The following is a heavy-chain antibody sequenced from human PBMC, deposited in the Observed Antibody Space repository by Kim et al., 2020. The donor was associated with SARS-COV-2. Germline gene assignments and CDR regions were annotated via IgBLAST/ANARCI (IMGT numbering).Heavy chain of an antibody. Sequence: GGSLRLSCAASGFTFSTYGMHWVRQAPGKGLEWVAVISYDGSNKYYVDSVKGRFTISRDNSKNTLSLQMNSLRADDTAVYYCAKGGVGYYSGSYFDYWGQGTLVIVSS. CDR3: AKGGVGYYSGSYFDY. CDR1: GFTFSTYG. CDR2: ISYDGSNK. J-gene: IGHJ4*02. D-gene: IGHD1-26*01. V-gene: IGHV3-30*18.